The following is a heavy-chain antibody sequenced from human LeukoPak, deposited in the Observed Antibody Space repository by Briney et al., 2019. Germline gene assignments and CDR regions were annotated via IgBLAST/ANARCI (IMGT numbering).Heavy chain of an antibody. CDR1: GGSFSGYY. Sequence: SETLSLTCAVYGGSFSGYYWSWIRQPPGKGLEWIGYIYYSGSTNYNPSLKSRVTISVDTSKNQFSLKLSSVTAADTAVYYCARVGARWFEHTAPDYWGQGTLVTVSS. CDR3: ARVGARWFEHTAPDY. V-gene: IGHV4-59*01. J-gene: IGHJ4*02. D-gene: IGHD3-10*01. CDR2: IYYSGST.